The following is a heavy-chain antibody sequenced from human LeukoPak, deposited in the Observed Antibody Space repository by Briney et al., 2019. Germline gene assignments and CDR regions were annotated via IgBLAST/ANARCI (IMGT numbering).Heavy chain of an antibody. CDR1: GFTFSDYY. V-gene: IGHV3-11*06. J-gene: IGHJ6*04. D-gene: IGHD3-10*01. CDR3: AREHLYYYGSGSYGGMDV. CDR2: ISSSSSYT. Sequence: GGSLRLSCAASGFTFSDYYMSWIRQAPGKGLEWVSYISSSSSYTIYADSVKGRFTISRDNAKNSLYLQMNSLRAEDTAVYYCAREHLYYYGSGSYGGMDVWGKGTTVTVSS.